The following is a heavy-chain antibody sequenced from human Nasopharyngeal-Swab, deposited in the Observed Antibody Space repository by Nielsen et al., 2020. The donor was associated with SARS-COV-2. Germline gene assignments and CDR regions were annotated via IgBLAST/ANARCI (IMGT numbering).Heavy chain of an antibody. D-gene: IGHD6-19*01. CDR3: AREPDSSGWYATSNWFDP. CDR2: INPNSGGT. Sequence: ASVKVSCKASGYTFTGYYMRWVRQAPGQGLEWMGRINPNSGGTNYAQKFQGRVTMTRDTSISTAYMELSRLRSDDTAVYYCAREPDSSGWYATSNWFDPWGQGTLVTVSS. J-gene: IGHJ5*02. V-gene: IGHV1-2*06. CDR1: GYTFTGYY.